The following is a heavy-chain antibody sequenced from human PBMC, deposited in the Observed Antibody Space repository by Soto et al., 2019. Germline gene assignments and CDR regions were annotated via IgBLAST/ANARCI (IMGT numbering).Heavy chain of an antibody. Sequence: SETLSLTCTVSGGSISSYYWGWIRQPPGKGLEWIGIIYYSGSTYYNPSLKSRVTISVDTSKSQFSLNLNSVTAADTAVYYCARGYDILTGPLDYWGPGTLVTVSS. J-gene: IGHJ4*02. CDR2: IYYSGST. D-gene: IGHD3-9*01. CDR3: ARGYDILTGPLDY. V-gene: IGHV4-39*01. CDR1: GGSISSYY.